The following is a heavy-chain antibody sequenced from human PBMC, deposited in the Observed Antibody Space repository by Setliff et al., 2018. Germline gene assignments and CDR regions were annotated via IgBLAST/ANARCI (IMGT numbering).Heavy chain of an antibody. CDR1: GYSFSNFW. CDR3: ARSLVGATYSDYFDY. CDR2: IYPGDSHT. J-gene: IGHJ4*02. V-gene: IGHV5-51*01. Sequence: GESLKISCKGSGYSFSNFWIGWVRQMPGKGLEWMGIIYPGDSHTRYSPSFQGQVTMSADKSINTAYLQWSNLKASDTAIYYCARSLVGATYSDYFDYWGQGALVTVS. D-gene: IGHD1-26*01.